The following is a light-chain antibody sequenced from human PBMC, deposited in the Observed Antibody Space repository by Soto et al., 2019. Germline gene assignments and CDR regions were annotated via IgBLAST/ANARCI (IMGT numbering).Light chain of an antibody. Sequence: EIVLTQSPGTLSLSPGERATLSCRASQSVSSSYLAWYQQKPGQAPRLLIYGASSRATVIPDRFSGSGSGTDFTLTISRLEPEDFAVYYCQQYGSSPQRTFGQGTKVDI. V-gene: IGKV3-20*01. J-gene: IGKJ1*01. CDR3: QQYGSSPQRT. CDR2: GAS. CDR1: QSVSSSY.